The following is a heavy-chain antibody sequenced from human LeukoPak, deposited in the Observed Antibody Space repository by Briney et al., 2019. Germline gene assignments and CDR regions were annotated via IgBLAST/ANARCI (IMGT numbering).Heavy chain of an antibody. J-gene: IGHJ4*02. Sequence: SGGSLRLPCAASGFTFSSYAMHWVRQAPGKGLEWVAVISYDGSNKYYADSVKGRFTISRDNSKNTLYLQMNSLRAEDTAVYYCARSVVVISYYFDYWGQGTLVTVSS. CDR1: GFTFSSYA. D-gene: IGHD3-22*01. CDR2: ISYDGSNK. V-gene: IGHV3-30-3*01. CDR3: ARSVVVISYYFDY.